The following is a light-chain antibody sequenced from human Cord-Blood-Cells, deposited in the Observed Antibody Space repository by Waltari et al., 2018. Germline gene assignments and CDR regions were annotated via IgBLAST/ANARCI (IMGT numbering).Light chain of an antibody. CDR3: QQSYSTPQ. CDR2: AQS. V-gene: IGKV1-39*01. Sequence: DIQMLKSPSYLSAYAGDRVTITCRESQSIISYLNWYQQKPGKAPKLLIYAQSSLQSVVPSRFSGSGSEKDFTLTTSSLQPEDFATYYCQQSYSTPQFGQGTKVEIK. J-gene: IGKJ1*01. CDR1: QSIISY.